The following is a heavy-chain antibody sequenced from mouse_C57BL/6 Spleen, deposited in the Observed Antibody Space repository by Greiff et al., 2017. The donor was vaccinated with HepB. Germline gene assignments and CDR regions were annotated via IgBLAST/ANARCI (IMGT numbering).Heavy chain of an antibody. Sequence: DVKLVESGGGLVKPGGSLKLSCAASGFTFSSYTMSWVRQTPEKRLEWVATISGGGGNTYYPDSVKGRFTISRDNAKNTLYLQMSSLRSEDTALYYCARRPHYYGSSYGYFDYWGQGTTLTVSS. CDR3: ARRPHYYGSSYGYFDY. D-gene: IGHD1-1*01. V-gene: IGHV5-9*01. CDR2: ISGGGGNT. CDR1: GFTFSSYT. J-gene: IGHJ2*01.